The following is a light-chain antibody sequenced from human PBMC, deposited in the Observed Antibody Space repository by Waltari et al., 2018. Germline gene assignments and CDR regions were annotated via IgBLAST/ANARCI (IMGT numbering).Light chain of an antibody. CDR3: QQYNDWPIT. Sequence: EIVMTQSPATLSVSPGERATLSCRASQSVNSNLAWYQQKPGQAPRLLIYGASTRATGIPARFSGSGSGTEFTLTISSLQSEDFAIYYCQQYNDWPITFGQG. J-gene: IGKJ5*01. CDR1: QSVNSN. V-gene: IGKV3-15*01. CDR2: GAS.